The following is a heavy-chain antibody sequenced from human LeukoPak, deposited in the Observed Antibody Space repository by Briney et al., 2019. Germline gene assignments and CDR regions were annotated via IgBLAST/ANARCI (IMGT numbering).Heavy chain of an antibody. V-gene: IGHV4-39*01. CDR2: IYFSGST. Sequence: SETLSLTCTVSGGSISSSPYWWSWIRQPPGKGLEWIATIYFSGSTFYHPSLEGRVTIPADTSKNRFSLKLASVTAADTAVYYCARRAYGTGFDFWGQGTEVTVSS. D-gene: IGHD3/OR15-3a*01. CDR1: GGSISSSPYW. CDR3: ARRAYGTGFDF. J-gene: IGHJ4*02.